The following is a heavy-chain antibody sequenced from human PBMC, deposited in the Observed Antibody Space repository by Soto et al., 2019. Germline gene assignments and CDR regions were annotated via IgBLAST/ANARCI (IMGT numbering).Heavy chain of an antibody. Sequence: HGESLKISCKVSGDSFTGFWIGWVRQMPGKGLEWLGSIYPRDSDTRYSPSYQGQVTISADKSLSTAYLQWNSLQASDTAIYYCARQHPFDSRVWYTWGQGTLVTVSS. V-gene: IGHV5-51*01. CDR3: ARQHPFDSRVWYT. D-gene: IGHD6-19*01. CDR1: GDSFTGFW. J-gene: IGHJ4*02. CDR2: IYPRDSDT.